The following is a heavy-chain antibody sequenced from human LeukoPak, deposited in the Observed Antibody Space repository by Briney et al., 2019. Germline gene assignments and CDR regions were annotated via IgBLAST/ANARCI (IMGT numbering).Heavy chain of an antibody. CDR1: GFTFSDYY. Sequence: GGSLRLSCAASGFTFSDYYMSWIRQAPGKGLEWVSYISSSGSTIYYADSVKGRFTISRDNAKNSLYLQMNSLRAEDTAVYYCARDRTHYYDSSGYFDYWGQGTLVTVSS. CDR3: ARDRTHYYDSSGYFDY. CDR2: ISSSGSTI. J-gene: IGHJ4*02. D-gene: IGHD3-22*01. V-gene: IGHV3-11*01.